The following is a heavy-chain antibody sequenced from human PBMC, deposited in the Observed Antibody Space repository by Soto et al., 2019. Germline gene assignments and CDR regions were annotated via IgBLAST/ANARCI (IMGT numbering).Heavy chain of an antibody. CDR3: ATSAGMVTYRGFIGPLDY. D-gene: IGHD2-21*02. Sequence: QVHLVQSGAEVKKPGSSVKVSCKASGSTFSRRSITWVRQAPGQGHEWMGGITPAFGTTNCAQKFQGRVTMTGDASTLTASLELSSLGQDDTAVYYYATSAGMVTYRGFIGPLDYWGQGTLVHVSS. CDR2: ITPAFGTT. CDR1: GSTFSRRS. J-gene: IGHJ4*02. V-gene: IGHV1-69*01.